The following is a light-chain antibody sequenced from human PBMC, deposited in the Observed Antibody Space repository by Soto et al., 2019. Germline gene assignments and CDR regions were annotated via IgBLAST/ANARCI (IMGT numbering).Light chain of an antibody. CDR2: KAS. Sequence: DIQMTQSPSTLSXXXXXXXXXXXRASQTISSWLAWYQQKPGKAPKLLIYKASTLKSGVPSRFSGSGSGTDFTLTISSLQPEDFATYYCLQDYSFPRTFGGGTKVDI. CDR1: QTISSW. CDR3: LQDYSFPRT. J-gene: IGKJ4*01. V-gene: IGKV1-5*03.